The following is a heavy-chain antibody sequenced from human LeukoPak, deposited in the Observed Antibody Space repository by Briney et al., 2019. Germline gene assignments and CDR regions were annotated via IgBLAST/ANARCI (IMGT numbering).Heavy chain of an antibody. CDR3: ARVYYSNSYDYWYFDL. V-gene: IGHV4-59*01. CDR2: IYYSGNT. Sequence: SEKLSLTCTVSGGSITNYYWSSIRQPPGKGLEWIGFIYYSGNTNYNPSLKSRVTISVDTSKNQFSLKLSSVTAADTAVYYCARVYYSNSYDYWYFDLWGRGTLVTVSS. D-gene: IGHD6-13*01. CDR1: GGSITNYY. J-gene: IGHJ2*01.